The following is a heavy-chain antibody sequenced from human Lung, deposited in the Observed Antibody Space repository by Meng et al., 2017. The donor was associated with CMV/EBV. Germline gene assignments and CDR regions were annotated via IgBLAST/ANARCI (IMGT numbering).Heavy chain of an antibody. D-gene: IGHD3-10*01. CDR2: IHHRGSS. J-gene: IGHJ1*01. CDR3: LRRSGGSV. V-gene: IGHV4-4*02. Sequence: QVQLRASGPALVKPSETLSLTCAVSGDSITNHNWWAWVRQPPGKGLEWIGEIHHRGSSAYNPSLKSRVSMSIDKSKNQFSLKLTSVTAADTAVYHCLRRSGGSVWGQGTLVTVSS. CDR1: GDSITNHNW.